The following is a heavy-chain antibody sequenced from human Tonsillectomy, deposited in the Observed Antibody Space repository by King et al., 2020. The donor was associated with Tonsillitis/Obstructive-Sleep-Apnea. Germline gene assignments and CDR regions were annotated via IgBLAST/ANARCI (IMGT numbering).Heavy chain of an antibody. D-gene: IGHD5-12*01. J-gene: IGHJ4*02. V-gene: IGHV3-33*01. CDR1: GSTFSSYG. CDR2: IWYDGSNK. CDR3: ARDYEGDYFDY. Sequence: VQLVESGGGVVQPGRSLRLSCAASGSTFSSYGMHWVRQAPGKGLEWVAVIWYDGSNKYYADSVKGRFTISRDNSKNTLYLQMNSLRAEDTAVYYCARDYEGDYFDYWGQGTLVTVSS.